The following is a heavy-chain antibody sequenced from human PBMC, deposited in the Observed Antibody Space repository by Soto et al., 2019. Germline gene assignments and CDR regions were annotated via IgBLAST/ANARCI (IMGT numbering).Heavy chain of an antibody. J-gene: IGHJ4*02. CDR3: ARDGDRPTLPDY. CDR1: WFPLISYS. V-gene: IGHV3-21*01. Sequence: GGFLSLSSATFWFPLISYSMKWVRQAPGKGLEWVSSISSIGSYIYYADSVKGRFTISSDNAKNSLYLQMNSLRAEDTAVYYCARDGDRPTLPDYWGQGTLVTVAS. CDR2: ISSIGSYI. D-gene: IGHD3-3*01.